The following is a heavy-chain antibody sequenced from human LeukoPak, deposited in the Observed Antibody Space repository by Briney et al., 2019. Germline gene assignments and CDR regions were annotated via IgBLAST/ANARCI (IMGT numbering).Heavy chain of an antibody. D-gene: IGHD1-14*01. J-gene: IGHJ5*02. V-gene: IGHV1-69*13. Sequence: GASVKVSCKASGGTFSSYAISWVRQAPGQGLEWMGGIIPIFGTANYAQKFQGRVTITADESTSTAYMELSSLRSEDTAVYYCGRTTRIPNGRFYWFDPWGQGTLVTVSS. CDR3: GRTTRIPNGRFYWFDP. CDR1: GGTFSSYA. CDR2: IIPIFGTA.